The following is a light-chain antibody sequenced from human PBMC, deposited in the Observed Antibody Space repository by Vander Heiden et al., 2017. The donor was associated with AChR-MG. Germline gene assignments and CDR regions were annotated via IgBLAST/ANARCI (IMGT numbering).Light chain of an antibody. V-gene: IGLV2-14*01. J-gene: IGLJ3*02. CDR2: EVT. CDR3: ASYTSSTTVV. CDR1: TNDIGTYNF. Sequence: QSALTQPASVSGSPGQSITISCTGTTNDIGTYNFVPWYQQYPGKVPNLLIYEVTNRPAGVSNRFSGSKSGITASPTISGLQVEDEADYYCASYTSSTTVVFGGGTRLTVL.